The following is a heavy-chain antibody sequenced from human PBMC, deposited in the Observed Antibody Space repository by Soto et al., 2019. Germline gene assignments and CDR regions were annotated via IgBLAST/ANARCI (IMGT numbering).Heavy chain of an antibody. V-gene: IGHV3-49*03. CDR2: IRSKAYGGTT. Sequence: SMGLSCTASGLTVGVSVMSWFCQAQGKGLEWVGFIRSKAYGGTTEYAASVKGRFTISRDDSKSIAYLQMNSLKTEDTAVYYCTRNGYSYVKYYYYYYGMDVWGQGTTVTVS. D-gene: IGHD5-18*01. J-gene: IGHJ6*02. CDR1: GLTVGVSV. CDR3: TRNGYSYVKYYYYYYGMDV.